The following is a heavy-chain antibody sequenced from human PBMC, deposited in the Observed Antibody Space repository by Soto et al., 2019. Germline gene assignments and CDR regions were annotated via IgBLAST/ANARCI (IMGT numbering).Heavy chain of an antibody. CDR3: ARNYGGNSYAFDI. J-gene: IGHJ3*02. CDR2: ISSSSGYI. V-gene: IGHV3-21*01. Sequence: GGSLRLSCAASGFTFSSYSMNWVRQAPGKGLEWVSSISSSSGYIYYADSVKGRFTISRDNSKNTLYLQMGSLRAEDMAVYYCARNYGGNSYAFDIWGQGTMVTVSS. D-gene: IGHD2-21*02. CDR1: GFTFSSYS.